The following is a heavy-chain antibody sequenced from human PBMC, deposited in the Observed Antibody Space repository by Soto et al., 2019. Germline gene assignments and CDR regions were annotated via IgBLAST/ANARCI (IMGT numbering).Heavy chain of an antibody. J-gene: IGHJ4*02. CDR3: ASGIQLWLRRINNGYSG. CDR2: IIPMFGTA. Sequence: QVQMVQSGAGVKKPESSVKVSCKAPGGTFSTYAISWVRQAPGQGLEWMGGIIPMFGTANYAQRFQDRVTLTADESTNTVYMELSSLRSEDTAVYFCASGIQLWLRRINNGYSGWGQGTLVTVSS. D-gene: IGHD5-18*01. CDR1: GGTFSTYA. V-gene: IGHV1-69*12.